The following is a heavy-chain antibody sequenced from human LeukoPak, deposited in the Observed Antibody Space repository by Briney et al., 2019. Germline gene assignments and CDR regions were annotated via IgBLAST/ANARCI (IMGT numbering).Heavy chain of an antibody. J-gene: IGHJ4*02. CDR1: GFTFSSYA. CDR3: AKEELVVPKGGYFDY. Sequence: GGSLRLSCAASGFTFSSYAMSWVRQAPGKGLEWVSAISGSGGSTYYADSVKGRFTISRDSSKNTLYLQMNSLRAEDTAVYYCAKEELVVPKGGYFDYWGQGTLVTVSS. V-gene: IGHV3-23*01. D-gene: IGHD6-6*01. CDR2: ISGSGGST.